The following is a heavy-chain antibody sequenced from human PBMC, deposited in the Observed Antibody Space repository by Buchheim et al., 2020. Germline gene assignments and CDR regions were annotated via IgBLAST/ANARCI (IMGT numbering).Heavy chain of an antibody. D-gene: IGHD3-22*01. CDR3: ARSLHYYYDSSGYFDY. CDR1: GFTFSSYS. Sequence: EVQLVESGGGLVQPGGSLRLSCAASGFTFSSYSMNWVRQAPGKGLEWVSYISSSSSTIYYADSVKGRFTISRDNAKNSLYLQMNSQRAEDTAVYYCARSLHYYYDSSGYFDYWGQGTL. J-gene: IGHJ4*02. CDR2: ISSSSSTI. V-gene: IGHV3-48*01.